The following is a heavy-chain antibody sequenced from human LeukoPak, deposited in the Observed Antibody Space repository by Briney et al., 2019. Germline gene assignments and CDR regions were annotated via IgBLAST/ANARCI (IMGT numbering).Heavy chain of an antibody. CDR1: GFTFSSYA. D-gene: IGHD2-15*01. J-gene: IGHJ4*02. V-gene: IGHV3-23*01. CDR3: ATTPDIVVVVAATSDY. CDR2: ISGSGGST. Sequence: GGSLRLSCAASGFTFSSYAMSWVRQAPGKGLEWVSAISGSGGSTYYAASVKGRFTISRDNSKNTLYLQMNSLRAEDTAVYYCATTPDIVVVVAATSDYWGQGTLVTVSS.